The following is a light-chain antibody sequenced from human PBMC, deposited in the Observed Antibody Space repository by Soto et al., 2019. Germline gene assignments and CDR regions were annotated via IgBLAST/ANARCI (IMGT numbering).Light chain of an antibody. CDR1: QSIRSW. CDR2: DAY. V-gene: IGKV1-5*01. Sequence: DIQMTQSPSILSASVGDRVTITCRASQSIRSWLAWYQQKPGKAPKLLIYDAYSLESGVPSRFSGRRSGTEFTLTIAGLQPDDFATYYCQHYNSYSEAFGQGTKV. CDR3: QHYNSYSEA. J-gene: IGKJ1*01.